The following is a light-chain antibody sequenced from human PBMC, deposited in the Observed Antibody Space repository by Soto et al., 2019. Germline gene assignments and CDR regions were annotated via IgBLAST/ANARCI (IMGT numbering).Light chain of an antibody. Sequence: QSALTQPPSASGSPGQSVTISCTGTSSDVGAYKYVSWYQQYPGKPPKLRIYEVTKRPSGVPDRFSGSKSGNTASLTVSGLQAEDEADYYCTSYVGNDIWVFGGGTKLTVL. CDR3: TSYVGNDIWV. V-gene: IGLV2-8*01. J-gene: IGLJ3*02. CDR2: EVT. CDR1: SSDVGAYKY.